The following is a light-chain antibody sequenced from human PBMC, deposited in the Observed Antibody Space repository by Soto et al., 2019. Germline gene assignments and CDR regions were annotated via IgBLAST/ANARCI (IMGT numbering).Light chain of an antibody. CDR3: QQRGDLPYT. J-gene: IGKJ2*01. CDR2: AAS. Sequence: EIELTQSPGTLSLSPGERATRACRASQSVSSYLAWYQHKPGQAPRLLIYAASNRATGIPARFSGSGSGTDFTLTISSLEPEDFAVYFCQQRGDLPYTFGQGTNLEIK. V-gene: IGKV3-11*01. CDR1: QSVSSY.